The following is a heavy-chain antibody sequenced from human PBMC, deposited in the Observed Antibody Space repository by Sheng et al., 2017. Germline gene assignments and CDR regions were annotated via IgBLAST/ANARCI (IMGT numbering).Heavy chain of an antibody. V-gene: IGHV4-61*02. J-gene: IGHJ4*02. CDR2: IYTTGST. CDR3: ARDRLQGYYFDY. Sequence: QVQLQESGPGLVKSSQTLSLTRTVSGGSISSGSYYWSWIRQPAGKGLEWIGRIYTTGSTTYNPSLKSRVTISLDTSKNQFSLKVSSVTAADTAAYYCARDRLQGYYFDYWGQGTLVTVSS. D-gene: IGHD2-15*01. CDR1: GGSISSGSYY.